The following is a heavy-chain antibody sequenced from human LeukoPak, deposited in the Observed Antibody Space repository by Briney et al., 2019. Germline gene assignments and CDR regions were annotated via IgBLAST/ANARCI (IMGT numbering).Heavy chain of an antibody. D-gene: IGHD2-15*01. Sequence: ASVKVSCKASGGTFSSYAISWVRQAPGQGLEWMGRIIPIFGIANYAQKFQGRVTITADKSTSTAYMELSSLRSEDTAVYYCARGAIVVVVAAYFDYWGQGTLVTVSS. V-gene: IGHV1-69*04. CDR1: GGTFSSYA. CDR3: ARGAIVVVVAAYFDY. J-gene: IGHJ4*02. CDR2: IIPIFGIA.